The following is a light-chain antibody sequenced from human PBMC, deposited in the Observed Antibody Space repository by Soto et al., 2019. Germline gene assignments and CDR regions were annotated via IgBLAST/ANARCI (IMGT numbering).Light chain of an antibody. J-gene: IGLJ1*01. CDR2: EVT. CDR3: VSYTDTDTLV. Sequence: QSVLTQPASVSGTRAPSIIISCVGRDTDVGQDKSVSWYQQGPGQAPKLLIFEVTNRPSGVSKRFSGSRSGNTASLTISGLQPDDEGDYFCVSYTDTDTLVFGTGTKVTVL. CDR1: DTDVGQDKS. V-gene: IGLV2-14*01.